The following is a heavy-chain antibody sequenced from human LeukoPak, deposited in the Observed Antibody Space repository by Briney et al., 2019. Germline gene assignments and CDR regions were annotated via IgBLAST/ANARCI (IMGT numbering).Heavy chain of an antibody. V-gene: IGHV3-23*01. Sequence: GGSLRLSCAASGFTFSSYTMSWVRQAPGKGLEWVSTITTSDGNTYYADSVKGRFTISRDNSNNMLYLQMNSLRAEDTAVYYCTKRGAYYVDYWGRGIPVTVSS. J-gene: IGHJ4*02. CDR2: ITTSDGNT. D-gene: IGHD3-16*01. CDR1: GFTFSSYT. CDR3: TKRGAYYVDY.